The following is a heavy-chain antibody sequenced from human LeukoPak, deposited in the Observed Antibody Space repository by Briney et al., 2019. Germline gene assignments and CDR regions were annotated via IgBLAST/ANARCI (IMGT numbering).Heavy chain of an antibody. Sequence: PSQTLSLTCAISGDSVSSINGAWNWVRQSPSRGLEWLGRTYYRSKWYRDYAVPIQGRISINPDTSKNQFTLHLFSVTPDDTAVYYCARDVATTGWYTFDYWGQGTRVTVSS. D-gene: IGHD6-19*01. CDR2: TYYRSKWYR. CDR1: GDSVSSINGA. V-gene: IGHV6-1*01. CDR3: ARDVATTGWYTFDY. J-gene: IGHJ4*02.